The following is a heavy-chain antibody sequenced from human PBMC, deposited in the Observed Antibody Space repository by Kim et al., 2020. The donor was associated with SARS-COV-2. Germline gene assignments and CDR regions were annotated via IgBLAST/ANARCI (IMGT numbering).Heavy chain of an antibody. J-gene: IGHJ6*02. V-gene: IGHV3-53*04. CDR3: ARDQITWDV. D-gene: IGHD3-10*01. CDR1: GFTVSSNY. Sequence: GGSLRLSCAASGFTVSSNYMSWVRQAPGKRLEWVSVIYSGGSTYYADSVKGRFTISRHNSKNTLYLHMNSLRAEDTAVYSCARDQITWDVWGQGSTVTVS. CDR2: IYSGGST.